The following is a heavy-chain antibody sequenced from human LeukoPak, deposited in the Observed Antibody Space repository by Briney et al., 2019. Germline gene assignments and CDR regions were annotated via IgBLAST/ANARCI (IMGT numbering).Heavy chain of an antibody. J-gene: IGHJ5*02. CDR3: ARDSGTTGEVKFDP. D-gene: IGHD1-7*01. CDR2: IYVTGST. V-gene: IGHV4-4*07. Sequence: PSETLSLTCTVSGASVSSYYWSWIRQPAGKALEWIGRIYVTGSTTYNPSLESRVTMSLDTSKNHFSLKLRSVTAADTAVYYCARDSGTTGEVKFDPWGQGTLVTVSS. CDR1: GASVSSYY.